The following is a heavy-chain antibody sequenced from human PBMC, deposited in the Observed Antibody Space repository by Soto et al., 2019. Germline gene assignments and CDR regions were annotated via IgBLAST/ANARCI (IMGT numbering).Heavy chain of an antibody. CDR3: ARIHCSGGSCYLDY. D-gene: IGHD2-15*01. CDR1: GGSISSGGYY. Sequence: QVQLQESGPGLVKPSQTLSLTCTVSGGSISSGGYYWSWIRQHPGKGLEWIGYIYYSGSTYYNPSLKSRVTISVDTYKNQFSLKLSSVTAADTAVYYCARIHCSGGSCYLDYWGQGTLVTVSS. V-gene: IGHV4-31*03. CDR2: IYYSGST. J-gene: IGHJ4*02.